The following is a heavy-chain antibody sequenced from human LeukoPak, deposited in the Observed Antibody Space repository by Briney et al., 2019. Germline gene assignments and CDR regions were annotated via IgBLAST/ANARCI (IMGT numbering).Heavy chain of an antibody. CDR1: GFTFSSYA. J-gene: IGHJ4*02. CDR3: AKGGYCSGGSCSLKYYFDY. V-gene: IGHV3-23*01. CDR2: ISGSGGST. Sequence: GGTLRLSCAASGFTFSSYAMGWVRQAPGKGLEWVSAISGSGGSTYYADSVKGRFTISRDNSKNTLYLQMNSLRAEDTAVYYCAKGGYCSGGSCSLKYYFDYWGQGTLVTVSS. D-gene: IGHD2-15*01.